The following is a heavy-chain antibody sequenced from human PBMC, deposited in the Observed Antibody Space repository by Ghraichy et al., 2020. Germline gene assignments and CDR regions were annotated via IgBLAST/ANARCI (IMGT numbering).Heavy chain of an antibody. V-gene: IGHV4-39*01. D-gene: IGHD6-13*01. CDR3: ARQPAAASFDH. Sequence: SETRSLTCTVSGGSIRSSSYYWGWIRQPPGRDLEWIGSIYYSGSTYYNPSLKSRVTISVDTSKNQFSLKLNSVTAADTALYYCARQPAAASFDHWGQGTLVAVSS. J-gene: IGHJ4*02. CDR2: IYYSGST. CDR1: GGSIRSSSYY.